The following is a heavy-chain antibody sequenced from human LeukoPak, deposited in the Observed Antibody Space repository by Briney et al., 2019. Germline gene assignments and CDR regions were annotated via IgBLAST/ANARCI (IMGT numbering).Heavy chain of an antibody. D-gene: IGHD2-2*02. Sequence: GGSLRLSCAASGFTFSSYGMHWVRQAPGKGLEWVAFIRYDGSNKYYADSVKGRFTISRDNSKNTLYLQMNSLRAEDTAVYYCAKSEEGVVPAAILAEWGQGTLVTVSS. CDR2: IRYDGSNK. V-gene: IGHV3-30*02. CDR1: GFTFSSYG. CDR3: AKSEEGVVPAAILAE. J-gene: IGHJ4*02.